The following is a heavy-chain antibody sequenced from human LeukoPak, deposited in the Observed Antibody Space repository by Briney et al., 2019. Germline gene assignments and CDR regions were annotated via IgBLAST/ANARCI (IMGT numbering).Heavy chain of an antibody. J-gene: IGHJ4*02. V-gene: IGHV5-51*01. CDR3: ARQGIAANY. Sequence: GXXXXXSCKGXGYXXXSYWIGWVRQVPGKGLEWMGIIYPGDSDTRYSPSFQGQVTISADKSISTAYLQWSSLKASDTAMYYCARQGIAANYWGQGTLVTVSS. D-gene: IGHD6-13*01. CDR2: IYPGDSDT. CDR1: GYXXXSYW.